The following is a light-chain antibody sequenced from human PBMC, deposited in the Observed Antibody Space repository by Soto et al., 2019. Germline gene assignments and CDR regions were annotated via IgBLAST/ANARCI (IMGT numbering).Light chain of an antibody. CDR1: QSVSSSY. V-gene: IGKV3-20*01. J-gene: IGKJ4*01. Sequence: EIVLTQSPGTLSLSPGERATLSCRASQSVSSSYLAWYQQKPGQAPRLFIYNASSRATGIPDRFSGGGSGKDFTLTISRLEPEDFAVYYCQHYISSPSRLTFGGGTKVEIK. CDR2: NAS. CDR3: QHYISSPSRLT.